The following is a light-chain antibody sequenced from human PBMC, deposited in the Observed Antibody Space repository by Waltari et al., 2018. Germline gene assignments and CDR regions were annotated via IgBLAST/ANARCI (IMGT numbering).Light chain of an antibody. CDR2: GAS. J-gene: IGKJ1*01. Sequence: DIQMTQSPSSLSASVGDRVTITCRASQGISNYLAWYQQKPGKVPQLLFYGASTLHSGVPSRFSGSGSGTDFTLTISSLQPEDVATYYCQKYNSAPWTFGQGTKVEIK. V-gene: IGKV1-27*01. CDR3: QKYNSAPWT. CDR1: QGISNY.